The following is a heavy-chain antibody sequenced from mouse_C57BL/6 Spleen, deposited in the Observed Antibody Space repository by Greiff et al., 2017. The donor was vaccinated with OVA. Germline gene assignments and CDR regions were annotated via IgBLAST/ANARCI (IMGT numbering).Heavy chain of an antibody. J-gene: IGHJ1*03. D-gene: IGHD2-5*01. CDR2: IFPGSGST. CDR1: GYTFTDYY. Sequence: QVQLQQSGPELVKPGASVKISCKASGYTFTDYYINWVKQRPGQGLEWIGWIFPGSGSTYYNEKFKGKATLTVDKSSSTAYMLLSSLTSEDSAVYCCAREAYYSNYGYVDVWGTGTTVTVSS. CDR3: AREAYYSNYGYVDV. V-gene: IGHV1-75*01.